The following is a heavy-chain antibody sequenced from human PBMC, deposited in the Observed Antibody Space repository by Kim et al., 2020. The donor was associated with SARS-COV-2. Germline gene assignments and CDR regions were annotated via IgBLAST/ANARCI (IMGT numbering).Heavy chain of an antibody. CDR3: ARAAYGSGSYSPPDY. V-gene: IGHV4-31*02. Sequence: PSLKSRVTISVDTSKNQFSLKLSSVTAADTAVYYCARAAYGSGSYSPPDYWGQGTLVTVSS. J-gene: IGHJ4*02. D-gene: IGHD3-10*01.